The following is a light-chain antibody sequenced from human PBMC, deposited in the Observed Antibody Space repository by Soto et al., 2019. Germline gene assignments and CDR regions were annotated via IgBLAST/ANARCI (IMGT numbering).Light chain of an antibody. Sequence: QSALTQPASVSGSPGQSITISCSGTSSDVGGYTYVSWYQQHPGKAPKVIIYEVSNRPSGVSSRFSGSESGKTASLTISGLQAEDEADYYCSSYTSSSTPYVFGTGTKVTVL. CDR1: SSDVGGYTY. J-gene: IGLJ1*01. CDR2: EVS. V-gene: IGLV2-14*01. CDR3: SSYTSSSTPYV.